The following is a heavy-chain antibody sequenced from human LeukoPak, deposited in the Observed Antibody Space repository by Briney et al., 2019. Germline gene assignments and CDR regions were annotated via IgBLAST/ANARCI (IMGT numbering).Heavy chain of an antibody. D-gene: IGHD1-14*01. J-gene: IGHJ4*02. Sequence: SETLSLTCAVYGGXFSGYYCSWIRQPPGKGLEWIGTIYYSGSTYSGSTYYNPSLKSRVTISIDTSKDQFSLKLSSVTAADTAVYYCARGPAYHYFDYWGQGTLVTVSS. CDR2: IYYSGSTYSGST. CDR3: ARGPAYHYFDY. V-gene: IGHV4-34*01. CDR1: GGXFSGYY.